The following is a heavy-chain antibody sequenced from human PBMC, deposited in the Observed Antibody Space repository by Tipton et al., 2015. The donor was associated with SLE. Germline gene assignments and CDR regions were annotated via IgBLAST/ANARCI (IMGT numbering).Heavy chain of an antibody. CDR2: IWYTGST. J-gene: IGHJ4*02. V-gene: IGHV4-59*01. CDR1: GGFIRGYY. Sequence: TLSLTCTVSGGFIRGYYWSWIRQPPGKGLEWIGYIWYTGSTDYNPSLKSRVSIAADTSKKQFSLRLSSVTTADTAVYFCAGELTGYSYWGQGTLVTVSS. D-gene: IGHD3-9*01. CDR3: AGELTGYSY.